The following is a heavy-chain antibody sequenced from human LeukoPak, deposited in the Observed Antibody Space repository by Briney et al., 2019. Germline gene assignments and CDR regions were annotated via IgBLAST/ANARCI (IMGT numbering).Heavy chain of an antibody. D-gene: IGHD3-22*01. Sequence: SLRLSCAASGFTVSSNYMSWVRQAPGKGLEWVAVIWYDGNNKYYADSVKGRFTISRDNSKNTLYLQMNSLRAEDTAVYYCARAFTSTGYYYVEYWGQGTLVTVSS. CDR1: GFTVSSNY. V-gene: IGHV3-33*08. CDR3: ARAFTSTGYYYVEY. J-gene: IGHJ4*02. CDR2: IWYDGNNK.